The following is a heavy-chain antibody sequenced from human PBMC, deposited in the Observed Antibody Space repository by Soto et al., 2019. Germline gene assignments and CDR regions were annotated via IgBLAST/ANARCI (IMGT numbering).Heavy chain of an antibody. Sequence: SETLSLTCTVSGGSISSYYWSWIRQPPGKGLEWIGYIYYSGSTNYNPSLKSRVTISVDTSKNQFSLKLSSVTAADTAVCYCARGIKSGYCSSTSCYPNNHDYYYYYKDVWGKGTTVTVS. CDR1: GGSISSYY. V-gene: IGHV4-59*01. CDR2: IYYSGST. J-gene: IGHJ6*03. CDR3: ARGIKSGYCSSTSCYPNNHDYYYYYKDV. D-gene: IGHD2-2*01.